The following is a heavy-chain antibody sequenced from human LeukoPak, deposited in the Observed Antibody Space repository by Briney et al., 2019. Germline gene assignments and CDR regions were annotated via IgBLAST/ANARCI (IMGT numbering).Heavy chain of an antibody. D-gene: IGHD6-19*01. CDR2: ISGSGGST. CDR3: AKDRQQWLVRGYNWFDP. Sequence: GGSLRLSCAASGFTFSSYAMSWVRQAPGKGLEWVSAISGSGGSTYYADSVKGRFTISRDNSKNTLYLQMNSLRAEDTAVYYCAKDRQQWLVRGYNWFDPWGQGTLVTVSS. V-gene: IGHV3-23*01. CDR1: GFTFSSYA. J-gene: IGHJ5*02.